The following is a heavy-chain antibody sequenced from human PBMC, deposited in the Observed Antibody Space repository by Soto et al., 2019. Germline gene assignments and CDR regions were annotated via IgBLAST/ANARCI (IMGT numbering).Heavy chain of an antibody. J-gene: IGHJ6*02. V-gene: IGHV1-69*02. CDR3: LLYGSGTNGLDV. D-gene: IGHD3-10*01. CDR2: IIPILGLT. Sequence: QVQVVQSGAEVKKPGSSVKVSCKASGGTFSSYTISWVRQAPEQGPEWMGRIIPILGLTKYAPKFQGRVTISADTSTETSSMELSGLRSEDTARYYCLLYGSGTNGLDVWGQGTTVTVSS. CDR1: GGTFSSYT.